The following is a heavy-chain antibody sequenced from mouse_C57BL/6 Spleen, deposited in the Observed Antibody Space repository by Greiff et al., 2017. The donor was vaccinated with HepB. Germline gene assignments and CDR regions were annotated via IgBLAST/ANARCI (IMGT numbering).Heavy chain of an antibody. Sequence: QVQLKQSGAELARPGASVKLSCKASGYTFTSYGISWVKQRTGQGLEWIGEIYPRSGNTYYNEKFKGKATLTADKSSSTAYMELRSLTSEDSAVYFCARGGNYYGSSYGFAYWGQGTLVTVSA. J-gene: IGHJ3*01. D-gene: IGHD1-1*01. CDR1: GYTFTSYG. V-gene: IGHV1-81*01. CDR3: ARGGNYYGSSYGFAY. CDR2: IYPRSGNT.